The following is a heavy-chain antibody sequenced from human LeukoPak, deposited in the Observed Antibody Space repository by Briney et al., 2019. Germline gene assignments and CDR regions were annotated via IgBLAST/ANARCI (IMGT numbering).Heavy chain of an antibody. CDR3: AKDGRITMIRGVTGMDV. J-gene: IGHJ6*02. Sequence: GGSLRLSCAASGFTFSSYAMSWVRQAPGKGLEWVSAISGSGGSTYYADSVKGRFTISRDNSKNTLYLQMNSLRAEDTAVYYCAKDGRITMIRGVTGMDVWGQGTTVTVSS. CDR2: ISGSGGST. CDR1: GFTFSSYA. D-gene: IGHD3-10*01. V-gene: IGHV3-23*01.